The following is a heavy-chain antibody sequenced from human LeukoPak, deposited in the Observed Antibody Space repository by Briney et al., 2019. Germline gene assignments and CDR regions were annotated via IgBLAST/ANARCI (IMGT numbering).Heavy chain of an antibody. CDR1: GGSFSGCY. V-gene: IGHV4-34*01. D-gene: IGHD3-22*01. Sequence: SETLSLTCAVYGGSFSGCYWSWIRQPPGKGLEWIGEINHSGSTNYNPSLKSRVTISVDTSKNQFSLKLSSVTAADTAVYYCARFCDYYDSSGYYYLDYYYYGMDVWGQGTTVTVSS. CDR2: INHSGST. J-gene: IGHJ6*02. CDR3: ARFCDYYDSSGYYYLDYYYYGMDV.